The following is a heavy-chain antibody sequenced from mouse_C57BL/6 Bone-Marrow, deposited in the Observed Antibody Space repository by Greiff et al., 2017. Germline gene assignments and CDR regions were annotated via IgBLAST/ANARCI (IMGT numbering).Heavy chain of an antibody. J-gene: IGHJ3*01. CDR3: ARDTNGVDRFAY. CDR2: IWPAGTT. D-gene: IGHD1-1*01. V-gene: IGHV2-9*02. Sequence: VQLQESGPGLVAPSQSLSITCTVSGFSLTNYGVHWVRQPPGKGLEWMGVIWPAGTTSYNSALMSRLTISKDKSKSQVFLKMNSLQTDDTAMFYWARDTNGVDRFAYWVQGTLVTVSA. CDR1: GFSLTNYG.